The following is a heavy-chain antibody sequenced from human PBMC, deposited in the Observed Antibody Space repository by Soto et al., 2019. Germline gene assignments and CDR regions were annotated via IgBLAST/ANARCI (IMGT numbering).Heavy chain of an antibody. J-gene: IGHJ4*02. D-gene: IGHD6-13*01. CDR3: GRGSSWTKVEY. CDR1: GGSVSNSA. CDR2: IIPIFGPA. V-gene: IGHV1-69*01. Sequence: QVPLVQSGSEVKKPGSAVRVSCKASGGSVSNSAISWLRQAPGQGLEWMGGIIPIFGPAIYARKFQGRVTITADEPTSTAYMELNNVRSEDTAVYYCGRGSSWTKVEYWGQGTLVTVSS.